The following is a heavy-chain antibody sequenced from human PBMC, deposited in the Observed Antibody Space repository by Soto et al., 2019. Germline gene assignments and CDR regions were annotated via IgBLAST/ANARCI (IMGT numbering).Heavy chain of an antibody. CDR1: GGTFSSYA. CDR2: IIPIFGTA. V-gene: IGHV1-69*13. D-gene: IGHD3-22*01. CDR3: ASITYYDSSGPSLRLARRSYCYYGMDV. Sequence: GASVKVSCKASGGTFSSYAISWVRQAPGQGPEWMGGIIPIFGTANYAQKFQGRVTITADESTSTAYMELSSLRSEDTAVYYCASITYYDSSGPSLRLARRSYCYYGMDVWGQGATVTVSS. J-gene: IGHJ6*02.